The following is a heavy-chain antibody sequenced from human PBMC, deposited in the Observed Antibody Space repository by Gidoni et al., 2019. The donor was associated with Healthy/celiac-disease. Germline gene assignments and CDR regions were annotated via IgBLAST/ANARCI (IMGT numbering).Heavy chain of an antibody. D-gene: IGHD3-3*01. CDR3: TTDPHVTIFGVVRGSDFDY. Sequence: EVQLVESGGGLVKPGGSLRLSCAASGFTFSNAWMSWVRQAPGKGLEWVGRIKSKTDGGTTDYAAPVKGRFTISRDDSKNTLYLQMNSLKTEDTAVYYCTTDPHVTIFGVVRGSDFDYWGQGTLVTVSS. J-gene: IGHJ4*02. CDR1: GFTFSNAW. CDR2: IKSKTDGGTT. V-gene: IGHV3-15*01.